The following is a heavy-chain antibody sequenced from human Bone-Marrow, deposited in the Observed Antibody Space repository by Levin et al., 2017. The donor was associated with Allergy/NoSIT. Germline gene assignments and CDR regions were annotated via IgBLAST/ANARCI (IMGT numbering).Heavy chain of an antibody. CDR1: GFTLSDYY. J-gene: IGHJ5*02. D-gene: IGHD5-12*01. CDR2: ISSRGTTM. V-gene: IGHV3-11*04. CDR3: ARGLEYSGLP. Sequence: GGSLRLSCAASGFTLSDYYMSWIRQAPGKGLEWVSYISSRGTTMYLADSVKGRFTISRDNAKNSLFLQMNSLTAADTAVYYGARGLEYSGLPWGQGTLVTVSS.